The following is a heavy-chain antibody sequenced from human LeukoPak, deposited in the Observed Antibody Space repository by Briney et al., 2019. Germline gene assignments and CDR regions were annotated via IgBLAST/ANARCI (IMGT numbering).Heavy chain of an antibody. V-gene: IGHV3-13*01. CDR1: GFIFRDYD. J-gene: IGHJ4*02. CDR2: IGTLGDV. Sequence: GGPLRLSCAASGFIFRDYDMHWLRQTTGGGLEGVSAIGTLGDVYYLDPVKCRFTISRENANNSLYLQMNSLRAGDTSVYYCARGVGVDLGRGVMGTFDYWGQGTPVSVS. CDR3: ARGVGVDLGRGVMGTFDY. D-gene: IGHD3-10*01.